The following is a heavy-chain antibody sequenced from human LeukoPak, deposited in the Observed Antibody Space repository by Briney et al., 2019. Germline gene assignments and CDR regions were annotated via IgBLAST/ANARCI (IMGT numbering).Heavy chain of an antibody. CDR3: ARDLGATYAFDI. V-gene: IGHV4-30-4*08. CDR1: GGSISSGDYY. CDR2: IYYSGST. J-gene: IGHJ3*02. Sequence: NPSQTLSLTCTVSGGSISSGDYYWSWIRQPPGKGLEWIGYIYYSGSTYYNPSLKSRVTISVGTSKNQFSLKLSSVTAADTAVYYCARDLGATYAFDIWGQGTMVTVSS. D-gene: IGHD1-26*01.